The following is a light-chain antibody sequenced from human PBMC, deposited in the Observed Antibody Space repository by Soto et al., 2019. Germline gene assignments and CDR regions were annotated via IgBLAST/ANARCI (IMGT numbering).Light chain of an antibody. CDR3: QQYDSYPLT. Sequence: IQMTQSPSTLSASVGDRVTITCRASQSISSWLAWYQQKPGKAPNLLIYKTSSLESGVPSRFSGSGSGTEFTLTVNSLQPDDFATYYCQQYDSYPLTFGGGTKVDIK. J-gene: IGKJ4*01. CDR1: QSISSW. CDR2: KTS. V-gene: IGKV1-5*03.